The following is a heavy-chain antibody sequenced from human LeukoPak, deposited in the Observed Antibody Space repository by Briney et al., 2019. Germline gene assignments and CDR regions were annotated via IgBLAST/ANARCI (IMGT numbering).Heavy chain of an antibody. D-gene: IGHD3-10*01. V-gene: IGHV3-48*01. Sequence: GGSLRLSCAASGFTFSNYNMNWVRQAPGKGLEWVSYISSSSSSIFYADSVKGRFTISRDNAKNSLYLQMNSLRAEDTAVYYCAGGPFYFASGDIWGQGTMVTVSS. CDR1: GFTFSNYN. CDR2: ISSSSSSI. CDR3: AGGPFYFASGDI. J-gene: IGHJ3*02.